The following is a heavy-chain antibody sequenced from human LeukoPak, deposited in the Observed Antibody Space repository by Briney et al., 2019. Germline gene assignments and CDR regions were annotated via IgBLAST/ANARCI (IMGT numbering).Heavy chain of an antibody. CDR1: GLIFSTYG. J-gene: IGHJ5*02. CDR2: IQNDGNDK. Sequence: RGSLRLSRAASGLIFSTYGMHWVRQAPGKGLEWVAFIQNDGNDKYYADSGKGRLTVPRDHPKNTLGLQMNGLTAEDTADYYCARVVTWIDPWGQGTLVTVSS. V-gene: IGHV3-30*19. CDR3: ARVVTWIDP.